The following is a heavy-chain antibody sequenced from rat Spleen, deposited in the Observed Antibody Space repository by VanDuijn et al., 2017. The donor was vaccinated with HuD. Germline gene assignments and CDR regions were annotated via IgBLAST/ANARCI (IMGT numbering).Heavy chain of an antibody. CDR2: ISTGGGNT. V-gene: IGHV5-25*01. CDR1: GFTFSDYY. D-gene: IGHD1-10*01. CDR3: TRQDYNNWYFDF. Sequence: EVQLVESGGGLVQPGRSLKLSCAASGFTFSDYYMAWVRQAPTKGLEWVASISTGGGNTYYRDSVKGRFTISRDNAKSTLYLQMDSLRSEDTATYYCTRQDYNNWYFDFWGPGTMVTVSS. J-gene: IGHJ1*01.